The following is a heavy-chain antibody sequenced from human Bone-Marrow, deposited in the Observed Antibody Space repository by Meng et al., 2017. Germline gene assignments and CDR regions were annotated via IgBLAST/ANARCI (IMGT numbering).Heavy chain of an antibody. J-gene: IGHJ4*02. D-gene: IGHD1-26*01. CDR2: IYYSGST. CDR1: GGSISSGGYY. V-gene: IGHV4-31*01. CDR3: ARVGYSGSRVTSYYFDY. Sequence: QGQLQESGPGLVKPSQTLSLTCTVSGGSISSGGYYWSWIRQHPGKGLEWIWYIYYSGSTYYNPSLKSLVTISVDTSKNQFSLKLSSVTAADTAVYYCARVGYSGSRVTSYYFDYWGQGTLVTVSS.